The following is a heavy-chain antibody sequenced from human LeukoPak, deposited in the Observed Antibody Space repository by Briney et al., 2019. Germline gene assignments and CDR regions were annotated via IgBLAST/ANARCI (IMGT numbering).Heavy chain of an antibody. CDR1: GFVFSTYD. CDR3: ARGESFAFDV. V-gene: IGHV3-23*01. J-gene: IGHJ3*01. Sequence: PGGSLRLSCAGSGFVFSTYDMGWVRQAPGKGLEWVSSISRAGDRTYYEDSVKGRFTISRDNSRNKMFLQMNSLRAEDTAVYYCARGESFAFDVWGQGTMVTVSS. CDR2: ISRAGDRT.